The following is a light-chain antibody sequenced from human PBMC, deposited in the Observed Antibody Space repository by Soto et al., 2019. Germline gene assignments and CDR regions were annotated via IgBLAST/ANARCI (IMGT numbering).Light chain of an antibody. V-gene: IGKV1-27*01. CDR2: SAF. CDR1: QGITGY. J-gene: IGKJ5*01. CDR3: QRTYNAP. Sequence: DIQLTQSPSSLSASVGDRIIITCRVSQGITGYLNWYRQKPGKVPKLLIYSAFSVQSGVPSRFSGSGSGTDFTLSFSSLQSEDVATSDGQRTYNAPFGQGTRLDIQ.